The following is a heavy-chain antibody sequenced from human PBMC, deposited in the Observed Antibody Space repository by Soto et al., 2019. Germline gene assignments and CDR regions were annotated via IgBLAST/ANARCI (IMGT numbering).Heavy chain of an antibody. Sequence: SGPTLVKPTQTLTLTCTFSGFTLSTSGMCVSWIRQPPGKALEWLARIDWDDDKYYSTSLKTRLTISKDTSKNQVVLTMTNMDPVDTATYYCARMVREAAAGGYYYYMDVWGKGTTVTVSS. CDR2: IDWDDDK. CDR3: ARMVREAAAGGYYYYMDV. D-gene: IGHD6-13*01. J-gene: IGHJ6*03. CDR1: GFTLSTSGMC. V-gene: IGHV2-70*11.